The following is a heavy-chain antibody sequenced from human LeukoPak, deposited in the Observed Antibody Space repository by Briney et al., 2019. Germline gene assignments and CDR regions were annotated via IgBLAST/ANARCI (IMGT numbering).Heavy chain of an antibody. Sequence: PGGSLRLSCAASGFTFSSYAMNWVRQAPGKGLEWVSAISGSGGSTYYADSVKGRFTISRDNSKNTLYLQMNSLRAEDTAVYYCAKHLNYYDSSGTRRNFDYWGQGTLVTVSS. CDR1: GFTFSSYA. D-gene: IGHD3-22*01. J-gene: IGHJ4*02. CDR3: AKHLNYYDSSGTRRNFDY. V-gene: IGHV3-23*01. CDR2: ISGSGGST.